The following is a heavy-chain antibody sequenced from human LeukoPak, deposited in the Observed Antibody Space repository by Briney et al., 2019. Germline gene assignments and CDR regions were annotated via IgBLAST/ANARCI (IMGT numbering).Heavy chain of an antibody. V-gene: IGHV4-4*02. CDR2: VHLDGGT. CDR3: AREGGFYRPLDY. CDR1: GGSVTSTNW. D-gene: IGHD3-3*01. J-gene: IGHJ4*02. Sequence: SETLSLTCAVSGGSVTSTNWWTWVRPPPGKGLEWIGEVHLDGGTNYNPSLKSRLIMSVDLPENHISLKLTSVTAADTAVYYCAREGGFYRPLDYSGQGTLVTVSS.